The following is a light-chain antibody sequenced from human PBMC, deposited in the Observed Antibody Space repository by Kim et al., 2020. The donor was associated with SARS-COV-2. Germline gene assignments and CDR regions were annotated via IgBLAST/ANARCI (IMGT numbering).Light chain of an antibody. CDR2: DAS. CDR1: QTVSSY. Sequence: EIVLTQSSATLSLSPGERATLSCRASQTVSSYLAWYQQKPGQAPRLLIYDASTRATGIPARFSGSGSGTDFTLTISSLEPEDFAVYYCQQRSNWPPLFGPGTKVDIK. CDR3: QQRSNWPPL. J-gene: IGKJ3*01. V-gene: IGKV3-11*01.